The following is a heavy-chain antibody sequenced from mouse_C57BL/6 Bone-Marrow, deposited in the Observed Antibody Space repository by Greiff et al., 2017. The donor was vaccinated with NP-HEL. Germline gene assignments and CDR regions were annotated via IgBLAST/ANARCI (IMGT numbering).Heavy chain of an antibody. D-gene: IGHD2-2*01. CDR1: GYTFTSYW. Sequence: QVQLQQPGAELVKPGASVKMSCKASGYTFTSYWITWVKQRPGQGLEWIGDIYPGSGSTNYNEKFKSKATLTVDTSSSTAYMQLSSLTSEDSAVYYCARYGYGYGYEWYWYFDVWGTGTTVTVSS. J-gene: IGHJ1*03. CDR3: ARYGYGYGYEWYWYFDV. V-gene: IGHV1-55*01. CDR2: IYPGSGST.